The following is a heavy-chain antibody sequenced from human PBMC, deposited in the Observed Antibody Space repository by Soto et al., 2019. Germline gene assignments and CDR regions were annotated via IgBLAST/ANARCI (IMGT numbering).Heavy chain of an antibody. J-gene: IGHJ4*02. V-gene: IGHV1-8*01. Sequence: VQLVQSGAEVKKPGASVKVSCKASGYTFTSYDINWVRQATGQGLEWMGWMNPNSGNTGYAQKFQGRVTMTRNTSISTAYMELSSLRSEDTAVYYCAREGYMVRGVIITSPFDYWGQGTLVTVSS. CDR1: GYTFTSYD. CDR2: MNPNSGNT. D-gene: IGHD3-10*01. CDR3: AREGYMVRGVIITSPFDY.